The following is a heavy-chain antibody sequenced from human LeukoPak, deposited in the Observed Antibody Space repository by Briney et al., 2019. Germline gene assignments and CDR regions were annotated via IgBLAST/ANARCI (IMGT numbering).Heavy chain of an antibody. D-gene: IGHD2-2*01. CDR2: INWNGGST. CDR3: AKDAIVVVPAARWFDP. J-gene: IGHJ5*02. V-gene: IGHV3-20*04. Sequence: GGSLRLSCAASGFTFVDYGMSWVRQVPGKGLEWVSNINWNGGSTGYADSVKGRFTISRDNSKNTLYLQMNSLRAEDTAVYYCAKDAIVVVPAARWFDPWGQETLVTVSS. CDR1: GFTFVDYG.